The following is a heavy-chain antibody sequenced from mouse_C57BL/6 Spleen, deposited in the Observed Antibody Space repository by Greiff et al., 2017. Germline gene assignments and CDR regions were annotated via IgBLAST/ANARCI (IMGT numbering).Heavy chain of an antibody. CDR2: IYPGDGDT. CDR1: GYAFSSSW. Sequence: QVQLQQSGPELVKPGASVKISCKASGYAFSSSWMNWVKPRPGKGLEWIGRIYPGDGDTNYNGKFKGKATLTADKSSSTAYMQLSSLTSEDSAVYFCARSTTVVESYFDYWGQGTTLTVSS. CDR3: ARSTTVVESYFDY. V-gene: IGHV1-82*01. J-gene: IGHJ2*01. D-gene: IGHD1-1*01.